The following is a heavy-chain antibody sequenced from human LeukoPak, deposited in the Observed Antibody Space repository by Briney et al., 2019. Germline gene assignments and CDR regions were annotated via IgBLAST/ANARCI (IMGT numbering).Heavy chain of an antibody. CDR2: MNPNSGRT. D-gene: IGHD3-10*01. CDR1: GYTLTSYD. J-gene: IGHJ5*02. CDR3: TRDSGGTRFDP. Sequence: ASVKVSCKASGYTLTSYDINWVRQATGQGLEWMGWMNPNSGRTGYAQNFQGRITITRNTSISTAYMELSSLRSEDTAVYYCTRDSGGTRFDPWGQGTLVTVSS. V-gene: IGHV1-8*01.